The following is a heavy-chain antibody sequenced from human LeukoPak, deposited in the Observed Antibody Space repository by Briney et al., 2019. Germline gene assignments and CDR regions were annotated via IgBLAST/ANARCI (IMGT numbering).Heavy chain of an antibody. Sequence: ASVKVSCKASGGTFSSYAISWVRQAPGQGLEWMGGIIPIFGTANYAQKFQGRVTITADESTSTAYMELSSLRSEDTAVYYCARVDYDSSGYYYYYYGMDVWGQGTTVTVSS. CDR2: IIPIFGTA. CDR3: ARVDYDSSGYYYYYYGMDV. D-gene: IGHD3-22*01. J-gene: IGHJ6*02. V-gene: IGHV1-69*13. CDR1: GGTFSSYA.